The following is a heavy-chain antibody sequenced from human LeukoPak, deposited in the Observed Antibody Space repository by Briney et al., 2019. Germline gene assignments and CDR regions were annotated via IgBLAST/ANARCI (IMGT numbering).Heavy chain of an antibody. CDR2: INGNGGST. Sequence: PGGSLRLSCAASGFTFSSYAMNWVRQAPGKGLEWVSAINGNGGSTYYAVSVKGRFTISRDNSKSTLYLQMNSLRAEDTAVYYCAKGPLSHYDYWGQGTLVTVSS. D-gene: IGHD2/OR15-2a*01. V-gene: IGHV3-23*01. J-gene: IGHJ4*02. CDR1: GFTFSSYA. CDR3: AKGPLSHYDY.